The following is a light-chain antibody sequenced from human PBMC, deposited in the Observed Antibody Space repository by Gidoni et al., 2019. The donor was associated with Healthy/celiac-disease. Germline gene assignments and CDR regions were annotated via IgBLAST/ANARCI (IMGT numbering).Light chain of an antibody. CDR1: SLRSYY. V-gene: IGLV3-19*01. CDR2: GKN. J-gene: IGLJ2*01. Sequence: SSELTQDPAVSVALGKTVRITCQGGSLRSYYASWYQQKPGQAPVLVIYGKNNRPSGLPDRFSGSSSGNTASLTITGAQAEDEADYYCNSRDSSGNHPVFGGGTKLTVL. CDR3: NSRDSSGNHPV.